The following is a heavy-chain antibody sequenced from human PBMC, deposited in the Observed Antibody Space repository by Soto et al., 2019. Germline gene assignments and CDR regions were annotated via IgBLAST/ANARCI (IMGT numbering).Heavy chain of an antibody. CDR3: AASIAVAGLIDY. CDR1: GFSFSTYG. D-gene: IGHD6-19*01. J-gene: IGHJ4*02. Sequence: PGGSLRLSCAASGFSFSTYGIHWVRQAPGKGLEWVAVIWSNGINKYYADSVQGRFTISRDNPKNSLFLQMNSLRAGDTAIYYCAASIAVAGLIDYWGQGTLVTVSS. CDR2: IWSNGINK. V-gene: IGHV3-33*01.